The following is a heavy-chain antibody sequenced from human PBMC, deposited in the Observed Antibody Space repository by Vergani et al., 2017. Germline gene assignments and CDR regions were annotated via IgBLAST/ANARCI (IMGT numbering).Heavy chain of an antibody. D-gene: IGHD5-24*01. CDR1: GYTLSRYS. V-gene: IGHV7-4-1*02. CDR3: AKDTLETVYLDY. Sequence: QVQLVQSGSELTKPGASVTVSCKASGYTLSRYSIYWVRQAPGQGLEWMGWINTNTGDQAYAQGFRGRFVFSLDTSVNTAYLQINNLKSDDTAVYYCAKDTLETVYLDYWGQGTLVTVSS. CDR2: INTNTGDQ. J-gene: IGHJ4*02.